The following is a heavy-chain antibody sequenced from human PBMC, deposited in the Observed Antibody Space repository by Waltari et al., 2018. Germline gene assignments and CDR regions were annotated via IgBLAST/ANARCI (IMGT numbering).Heavy chain of an antibody. J-gene: IGHJ3*02. CDR3: ARGGYCSGGSCYFKYAFDI. CDR1: VGSFSGYV. D-gene: IGHD2-15*01. V-gene: IGHV4-34*01. CDR2: VKHSGST. Sequence: QVQLQQWGAGTLKPLETLCLNCAVYVGSFSGYVWSWIRKPPGTGVEWMGEVKHSGSTNYNPSLKSRDTISVCTSKNQFSLKLSSVTAADTAVYYCARGGYCSGGSCYFKYAFDIWGQGTMVTVSS.